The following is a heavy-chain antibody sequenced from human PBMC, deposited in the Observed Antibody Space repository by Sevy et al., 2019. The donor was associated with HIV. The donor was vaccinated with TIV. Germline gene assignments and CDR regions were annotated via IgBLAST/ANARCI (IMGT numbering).Heavy chain of an antibody. Sequence: GGSLRLSCSASGFTFSNYAMHWVRQAPGKGLEYVSGLSSDNAGSTYYADSVNGRFTISRDNSKNTLYLQMSSLRTEDTAVYYCVKDRIEKLLWSKGDWFDPWGQGTLVTVSS. J-gene: IGHJ5*02. CDR2: LSSDNAGST. CDR3: VKDRIEKLLWSKGDWFDP. CDR1: GFTFSNYA. D-gene: IGHD3-16*01. V-gene: IGHV3-64D*06.